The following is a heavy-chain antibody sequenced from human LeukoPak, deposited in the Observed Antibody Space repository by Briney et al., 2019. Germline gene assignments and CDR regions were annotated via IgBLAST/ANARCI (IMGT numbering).Heavy chain of an antibody. J-gene: IGHJ4*02. Sequence: GGSLRLSCAASGLTFSNYNMNWVRQAPGKGLEWVSSISTSGSYIYYANSMKGRFTISRDNAKNSLYLQMNSLRAEDTAVYYCAREGDSGYDSVDYWGQGTLVTVSS. D-gene: IGHD5-12*01. CDR3: AREGDSGYDSVDY. CDR2: ISTSGSYI. V-gene: IGHV3-21*01. CDR1: GLTFSNYN.